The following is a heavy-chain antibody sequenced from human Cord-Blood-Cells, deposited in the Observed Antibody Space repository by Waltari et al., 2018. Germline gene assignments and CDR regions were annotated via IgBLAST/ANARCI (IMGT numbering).Heavy chain of an antibody. J-gene: IGHJ4*02. Sequence: MSWVRQAPGKGLEWVSAISGSGGSTYYADSVKGRFTISRDNSKNTLYLQMNSLRAEDTAVYYCAKESRIGYSSSWYDWGQGTLVTVSS. CDR3: AKESRIGYSSSWYD. CDR2: ISGSGGST. D-gene: IGHD6-13*01. V-gene: IGHV3-23*01.